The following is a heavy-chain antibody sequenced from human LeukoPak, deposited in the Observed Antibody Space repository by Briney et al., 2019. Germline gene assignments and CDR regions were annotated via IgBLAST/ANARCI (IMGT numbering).Heavy chain of an antibody. Sequence: GGSLRLSCAASGFTFSSYGMHWVRQAPGKGLEWVAFIRYDGSKKYYADSVKGRFTISRDNSKNTLSLQMNSLRTEDTAVYYCAKGPNYYASGTWGNWFDPWGQGTLVTVSS. CDR2: IRYDGSKK. V-gene: IGHV3-30*02. J-gene: IGHJ5*02. D-gene: IGHD3-10*01. CDR3: AKGPNYYASGTWGNWFDP. CDR1: GFTFSSYG.